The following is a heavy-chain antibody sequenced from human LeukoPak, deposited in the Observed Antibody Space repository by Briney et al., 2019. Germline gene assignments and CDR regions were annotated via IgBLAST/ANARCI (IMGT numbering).Heavy chain of an antibody. CDR3: ARNINPGRSSGLAGGLEP. V-gene: IGHV1-69*05. CDR1: GGTFSSYA. Sequence: ASVKVSCKASGGTFSSYAISWVRQAPGQGLEWMGRIIPIFGTAYYAQKFQGRVTITTDESTSTAYMELSSLRSEDTAVYYCARNINPGRSSGLAGGLEPWGQGTLVTVSS. CDR2: IIPIFGTA. D-gene: IGHD6-19*01. J-gene: IGHJ5*02.